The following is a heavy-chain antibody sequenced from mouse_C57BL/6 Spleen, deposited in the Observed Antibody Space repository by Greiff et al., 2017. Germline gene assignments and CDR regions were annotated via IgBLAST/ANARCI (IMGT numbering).Heavy chain of an antibody. Sequence: QVQLQQSGAELVMPGASVKLSCKASGYTFTSYWMHWVKQRPGQGLDWIGEIDPSDSYTNYNQKFKGKSPLTVDKSSSTAYMQLSSLTSEDSAVYYCARGGGFDYWGQGTTLTVSS. CDR3: ARGGGFDY. CDR2: IDPSDSYT. CDR1: GYTFTSYW. J-gene: IGHJ2*01. V-gene: IGHV1-69*01.